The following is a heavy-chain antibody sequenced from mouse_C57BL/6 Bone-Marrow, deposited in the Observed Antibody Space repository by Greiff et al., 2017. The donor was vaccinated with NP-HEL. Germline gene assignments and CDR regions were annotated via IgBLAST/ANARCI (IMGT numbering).Heavy chain of an antibody. J-gene: IGHJ3*01. D-gene: IGHD3-3*01. CDR3: ASPGRPAWFAY. CDR1: GFSLTSYG. V-gene: IGHV2-2*01. CDR2: IWSGGST. Sequence: VKLMESGPGLVQPSQSLSITCTVSGFSLTSYGVHWVRQSPGKGLEWLGVIWSGGSTDYNAAFISRLSISKDNSKSQVFFKMNSLQADDTAIYYCASPGRPAWFAYWGQGTLVTVSA.